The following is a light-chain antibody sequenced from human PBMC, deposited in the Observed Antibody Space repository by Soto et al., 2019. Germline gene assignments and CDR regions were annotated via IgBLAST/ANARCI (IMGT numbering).Light chain of an antibody. CDR3: SLYISGSTYV. V-gene: IGLV2-18*01. Sequence: QSVLTQPPSVSGPPGQSVTISCTGTSSDVGSYNRLSWYQQPPGTAPKLIMYEVNTRPSGVPDRFSGSKSGSTASLTISGLQAEDEADYYCSLYISGSTYVFGTRTKVTVL. CDR2: EVN. CDR1: SSDVGSYNR. J-gene: IGLJ1*01.